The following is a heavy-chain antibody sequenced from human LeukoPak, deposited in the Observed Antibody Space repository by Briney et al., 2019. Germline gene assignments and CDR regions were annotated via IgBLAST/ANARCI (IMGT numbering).Heavy chain of an antibody. CDR2: ISSSGSTI. Sequence: QSGGSLRLSCAASGFTFSSYEMDWVRQAPGKGLEWVSYISSSGSTIYYADSVKGRFTISRDNAKNSLYLQMNRLRAEDTAVYYCARVDSSGWYLVWGQGTLVTVSS. CDR3: ARVDSSGWYLV. V-gene: IGHV3-48*03. CDR1: GFTFSSYE. J-gene: IGHJ4*02. D-gene: IGHD6-19*01.